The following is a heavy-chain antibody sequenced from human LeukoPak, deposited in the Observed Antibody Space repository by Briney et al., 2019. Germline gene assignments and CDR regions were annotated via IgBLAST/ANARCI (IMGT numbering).Heavy chain of an antibody. CDR1: GGSFSGYY. D-gene: IGHD3-22*01. V-gene: IGHV4-34*01. CDR3: ARGPEYYYDSSGLSSFDY. J-gene: IGHJ4*02. Sequence: SETLSLTCAVYGGSFSGYYWSWIRQPPGKGLEWIGEINHSGSTNYNPSLKSRVTISVDTSKNQFSLKLSSVTAADTAVYYCARGPEYYYDSSGLSSFDYWGQGTLVTVSS. CDR2: INHSGST.